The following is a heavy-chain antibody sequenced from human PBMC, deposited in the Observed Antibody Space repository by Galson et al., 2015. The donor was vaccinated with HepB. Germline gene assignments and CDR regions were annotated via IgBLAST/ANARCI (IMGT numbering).Heavy chain of an antibody. CDR3: ARDYSTFFDY. CDR2: ISYDGGNK. CDR1: GFTFSTYA. D-gene: IGHD6-13*01. J-gene: IGHJ4*02. Sequence: SLRLSCAASGFTFSTYAMHWVRQAPGKGLEWVSAISYDGGNKCYADSVKGRFTISRDISKNTVDLQMNSLRAEDTAVYYCARDYSTFFDYWGQGTLVTVSS. V-gene: IGHV3-30*07.